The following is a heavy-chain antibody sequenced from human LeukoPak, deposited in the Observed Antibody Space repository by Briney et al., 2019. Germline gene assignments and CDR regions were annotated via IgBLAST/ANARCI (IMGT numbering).Heavy chain of an antibody. J-gene: IGHJ4*02. CDR1: GYTFTSYG. D-gene: IGHD6-19*01. CDR2: ISAYNGKT. CDR3: ARGAVAGKLSDY. V-gene: IGHV1-18*01. Sequence: ASVKVSCKASGYTFTSYGISWVRQAPEQGLEWMGWISAYNGKTNYAQKLQGRVTMTTDTSTRTAYMELRSLRSDDTAVYYCARGAVAGKLSDYWGQGTLVTVSS.